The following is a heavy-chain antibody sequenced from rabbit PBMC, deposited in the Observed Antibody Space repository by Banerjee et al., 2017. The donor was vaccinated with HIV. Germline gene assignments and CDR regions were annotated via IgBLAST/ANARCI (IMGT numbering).Heavy chain of an antibody. V-gene: IGHV1S40*01. CDR2: IDAGSSGST. CDR1: GFSFSNTYY. CDR3: ARDRADYGGGGAVFDL. D-gene: IGHD2-1*01. J-gene: IGHJ4*01. Sequence: QSLEESGGDLVKPGASLTLTCTASGFSFSNTYYMCWVRQAPGKGLEWIACIDAGSSGSTYYASWAKGRFTISKTSSTTVTLQMTSLTAADTATYFCARDRADYGGGGAVFDLWGQGTLVTVS.